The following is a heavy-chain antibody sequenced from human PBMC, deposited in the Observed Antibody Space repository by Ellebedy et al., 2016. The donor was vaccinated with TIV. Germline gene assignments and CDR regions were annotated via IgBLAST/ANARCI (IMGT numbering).Heavy chain of an antibody. CDR3: ARERTVVRGPTERRGWFDP. CDR1: GGSIGRYY. V-gene: IGHV4-59*01. D-gene: IGHD3-10*01. CDR2: IYYSGST. J-gene: IGHJ5*02. Sequence: MPSETLSLTCTVSGGSIGRYYWSWIRQPPGKGLEWIGYIYYSGSTNYHPSLKSRVTISVDTSKNQFSLKLSPVTAADTAVYYCARERTVVRGPTERRGWFDPWGQGTLVTVSS.